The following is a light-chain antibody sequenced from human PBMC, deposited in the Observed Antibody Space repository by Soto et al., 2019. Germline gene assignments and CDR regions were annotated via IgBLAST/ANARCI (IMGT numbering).Light chain of an antibody. Sequence: QSALTQPRSVSGSPGQSVTISCTGGSSDVGGYNYVSWYQHHPGKAPKFMIYEVTKRPAGVPDRFSGSKSGNTASLTISGLQAEDEADYYCCSYAGSYTWVFGAGNKMTVL. V-gene: IGLV2-11*01. CDR1: SSDVGGYNY. CDR2: EVT. J-gene: IGLJ3*02. CDR3: CSYAGSYTWV.